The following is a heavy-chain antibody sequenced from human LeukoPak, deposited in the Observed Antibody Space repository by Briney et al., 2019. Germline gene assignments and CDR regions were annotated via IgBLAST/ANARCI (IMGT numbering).Heavy chain of an antibody. Sequence: GASVKLSCKASGSSFTRCYLHWVRQAPGQGLEWMGIINPSDDTTTHAQKFQGRVTMPSDTSTSTVYIELSSLRSEDTDVYYCARDLRHHSGIAVSPFDYWGQGTLVTVSS. CDR3: ARDLRHHSGIAVSPFDY. CDR2: INPSDDTT. J-gene: IGHJ4*02. V-gene: IGHV1-46*01. D-gene: IGHD6-19*01. CDR1: GSSFTRCY.